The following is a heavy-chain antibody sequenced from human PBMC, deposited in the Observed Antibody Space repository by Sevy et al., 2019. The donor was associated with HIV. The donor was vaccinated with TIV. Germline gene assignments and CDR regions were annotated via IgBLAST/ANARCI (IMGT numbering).Heavy chain of an antibody. CDR2: FDPEDGET. CDR3: ATLDFWSENPFYGTDV. V-gene: IGHV1-24*01. D-gene: IGHD3-3*01. J-gene: IGHJ6*02. CDR1: GYTLTKLP. Sequence: ASVKVSCKVSGYTLTKLPMHWVRQAPGKGLEWMGGFDPEDGETIYAQRFQGRVTMTEDTSTDTAYMELSSLRSEDTAVYYCATLDFWSENPFYGTDVWGQGTTVTFSS.